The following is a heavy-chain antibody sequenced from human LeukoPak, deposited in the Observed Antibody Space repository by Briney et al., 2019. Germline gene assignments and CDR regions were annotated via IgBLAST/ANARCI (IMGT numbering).Heavy chain of an antibody. J-gene: IGHJ6*02. CDR3: AKELAGGYSSGWYARNYYYYGMDV. D-gene: IGHD6-19*01. CDR2: ISYDGSNK. V-gene: IGHV3-30*18. Sequence: GGSLLLSCAASGFTFSSYGMHWVRQAPGKGLEWVAVISYDGSNKYYADSVKGRFTISRDNSKNTLYLQMNSLRAEDTAVYYCAKELAGGYSSGWYARNYYYYGMDVWGQGTTVTVSS. CDR1: GFTFSSYG.